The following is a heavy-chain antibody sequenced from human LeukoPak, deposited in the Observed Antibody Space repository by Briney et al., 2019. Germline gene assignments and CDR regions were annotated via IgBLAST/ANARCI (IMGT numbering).Heavy chain of an antibody. CDR2: IYYSGST. CDR3: ARQQFRQWPEYFQH. Sequence: PSETLSLTCTGSGGSISSSSYYLGWIRQLPGKGLEWIGSIYYSGSTFYTPSLKSRVTISVDTSKNQFSLKLSSVTAADTAVYYCARQQFRQWPEYFQHWGQGTLVTVSS. D-gene: IGHD6-19*01. V-gene: IGHV4-39*01. CDR1: GGSISSSSYY. J-gene: IGHJ1*01.